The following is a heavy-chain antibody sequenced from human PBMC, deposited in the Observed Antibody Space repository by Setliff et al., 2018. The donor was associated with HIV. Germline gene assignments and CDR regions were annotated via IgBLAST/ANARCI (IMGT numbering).Heavy chain of an antibody. CDR3: ATILVNQQPYRYFDY. Sequence: GGSLRLSCAASGFIFDDYAMHWVRQPPGKGLEWVSGISWNSGNIVYVDSVKGRFTISRDNAKNSLSLQMNSLRVEDTAVYFCATILVNQQPYRYFDYWGQGTLVTVSS. D-gene: IGHD6-13*01. V-gene: IGHV3-9*01. CDR2: ISWNSGNI. J-gene: IGHJ4*02. CDR1: GFIFDDYA.